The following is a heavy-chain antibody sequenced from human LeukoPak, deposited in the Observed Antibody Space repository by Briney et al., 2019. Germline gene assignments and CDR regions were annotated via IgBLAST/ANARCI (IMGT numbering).Heavy chain of an antibody. J-gene: IGHJ5*02. V-gene: IGHV4-59*11. CDR1: GGSISSHY. D-gene: IGHD3-16*01. Sequence: SETLSPTCTVSGGSISSHYWSWIRQPPGKGLEWIGYIYYSGSTNYNPSLKSRVTISVDTSKNQFSLKLSSVTAADTAVYYCAGGAFRNWFDPWGQGTLVTVSS. CDR3: AGGAFRNWFDP. CDR2: IYYSGST.